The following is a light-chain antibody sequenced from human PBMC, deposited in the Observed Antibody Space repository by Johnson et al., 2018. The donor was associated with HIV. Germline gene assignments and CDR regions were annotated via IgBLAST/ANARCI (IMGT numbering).Light chain of an antibody. Sequence: QSVLTQPPSVSAAPGQKVTISCSGSSSNIGNNYVSRYQQLPGTAPKLLIYDNNKRPSGIPDRFSGSKSGTSATLGITGLQTGDEADYYCGTWDSSLSAGRDVFGTGTKVTVL. V-gene: IGLV1-51*01. CDR1: SSNIGNNY. CDR2: DNN. J-gene: IGLJ1*01. CDR3: GTWDSSLSAGRDV.